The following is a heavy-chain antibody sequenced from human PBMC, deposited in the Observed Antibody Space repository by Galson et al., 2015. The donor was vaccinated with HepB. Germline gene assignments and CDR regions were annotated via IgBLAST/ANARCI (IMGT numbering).Heavy chain of an antibody. CDR2: IIPILGIA. CDR1: RDTFSSYT. J-gene: IGHJ4*02. V-gene: IGHV1-69*04. D-gene: IGHD3-22*01. CDR3: ARDRGRTDYYDSSGYPFDY. Sequence: SVKVSCKASRDTFSSYTLNWVRQAPGQGLEWMGRIIPILGIANYAQKFQGRVTITADRSTNTAYMELSSLRSEDTAGYYCARDRGRTDYYDSSGYPFDYWGQGTVVTVSS.